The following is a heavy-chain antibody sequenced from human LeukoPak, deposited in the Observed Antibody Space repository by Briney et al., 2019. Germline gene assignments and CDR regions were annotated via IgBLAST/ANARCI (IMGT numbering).Heavy chain of an antibody. Sequence: ASVKVSFKASGYTFNSYDINWVRQATGQGLEWMGWMNPNSGNTGYAQKFQGRVTMTKNNSISTAYMELSSLRSEDTAIYYCARALSWTTESYYYVDVWGKGTTVTVSS. J-gene: IGHJ6*03. CDR3: ARALSWTTESYYYVDV. CDR2: MNPNSGNT. CDR1: GYTFNSYD. V-gene: IGHV1-8*01. D-gene: IGHD3/OR15-3a*01.